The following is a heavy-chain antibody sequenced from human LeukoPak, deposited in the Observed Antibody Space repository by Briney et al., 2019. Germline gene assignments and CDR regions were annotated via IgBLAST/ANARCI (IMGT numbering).Heavy chain of an antibody. CDR3: ARDRPVFWSGHYYYYMDV. D-gene: IGHD3-3*01. V-gene: IGHV3-30*01. J-gene: IGHJ6*03. Sequence: GGSLRLSCATSGFTFSSYAMSWVRQAPGKGLEWVAVISYDGSNKYYADSVKGRFTISRDNSKNTLYLQMNSLRAEDTAVYYCARDRPVFWSGHYYYYMDVWGKGTTVTVSS. CDR1: GFTFSSYA. CDR2: ISYDGSNK.